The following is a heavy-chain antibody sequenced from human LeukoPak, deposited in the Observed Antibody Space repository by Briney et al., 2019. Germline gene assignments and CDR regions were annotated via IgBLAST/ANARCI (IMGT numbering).Heavy chain of an antibody. J-gene: IGHJ4*02. CDR2: ISSSGITK. D-gene: IGHD5-18*01. V-gene: IGHV3-48*03. Sequence: GSSLRLSCAASGFTFSDYEMNWVRQAPGKGLEWVSYISSSGITKKDADSVKGRFTISRDNSKNTLYLQMNSLRAEDSAVYYCARDRYSYGYALDCWGQGTLVTVSS. CDR1: GFTFSDYE. CDR3: ARDRYSYGYALDC.